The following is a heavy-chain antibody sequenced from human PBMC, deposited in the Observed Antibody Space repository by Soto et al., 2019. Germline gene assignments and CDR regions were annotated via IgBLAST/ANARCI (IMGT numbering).Heavy chain of an antibody. CDR2: ISAST. Sequence: EMHLLESGGGLVQAGGSLRLSCAASGFTVSSYALNWVRHAPGKGLEWVSGISASTYYADSVKGRFTISRDTSKNTLYLQMNSLRAEDTAIYFCAIRMCSTRWYHLDYWGQGTLVNVSS. J-gene: IGHJ4*02. D-gene: IGHD6-13*01. CDR1: GFTVSSYA. V-gene: IGHV3-23*01. CDR3: AIRMCSTRWYHLDY.